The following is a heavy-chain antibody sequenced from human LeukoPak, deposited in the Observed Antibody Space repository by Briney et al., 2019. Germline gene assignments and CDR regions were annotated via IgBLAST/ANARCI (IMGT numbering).Heavy chain of an antibody. CDR3: ARWPTGGSGSYFFDY. J-gene: IGHJ4*02. CDR2: ISAYNGNT. V-gene: IGHV1-18*01. CDR1: GYTFTSYG. Sequence: ASVKVSCKASGYTFTSYGISWVRQAPGQGLEWMGWISAYNGNTNYAQKLQGRVTMTTDTSTSTAYMELRSLRSEDTAVYYCARWPTGGSGSYFFDYWGQGTLVTVST. D-gene: IGHD1-26*01.